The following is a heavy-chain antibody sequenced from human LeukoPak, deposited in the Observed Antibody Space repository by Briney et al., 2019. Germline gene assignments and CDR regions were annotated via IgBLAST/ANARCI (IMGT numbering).Heavy chain of an antibody. D-gene: IGHD1-26*01. CDR3: ARDPFEL. J-gene: IGHJ4*02. CDR1: GFTLSNRW. CDR2: ITQGGSDK. V-gene: IGHV3-7*01. Sequence: GGSLRLSCEASGFTLSNRWMTWVRQAPRKGLEWVATITQGGSDKFYVDSVKGRFTISGDNAKNSLYLQMNSLRAEDTAVYYCARDPFELWGQGTLVTVSS.